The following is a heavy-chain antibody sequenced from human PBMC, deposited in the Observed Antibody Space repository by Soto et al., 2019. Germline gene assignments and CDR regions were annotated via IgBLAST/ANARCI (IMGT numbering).Heavy chain of an antibody. Sequence: SQTLSRTCAISGDSVSSNSAAWNWIRQSPSRGLEWLGRTYYRSKWYNDYAVSVKSRITINPDTSKNQFSLQLNSVTPEDTAVYYCARESRVGATISYYYGMDVWGQGTTVTGSS. CDR3: ARESRVGATISYYYGMDV. V-gene: IGHV6-1*01. D-gene: IGHD1-26*01. CDR1: GDSVSSNSAA. CDR2: TYYRSKWYN. J-gene: IGHJ6*02.